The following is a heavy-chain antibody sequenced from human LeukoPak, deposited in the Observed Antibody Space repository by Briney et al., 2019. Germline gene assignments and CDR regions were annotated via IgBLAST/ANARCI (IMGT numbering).Heavy chain of an antibody. CDR1: GFTFSSYS. CDR3: AREGGVIGRFGEFHY. V-gene: IGHV3-23*01. D-gene: IGHD3-10*01. J-gene: IGHJ4*02. Sequence: PGGSLRLSCAASGFTFSSYSMNWVRQAPGKGLEWVSSISGSGGSTYYADSVKGRFTISRDNSKNTLYLQMNSLRAEDTAVYYCAREGGVIGRFGEFHYWGQGTPVTVSS. CDR2: ISGSGGST.